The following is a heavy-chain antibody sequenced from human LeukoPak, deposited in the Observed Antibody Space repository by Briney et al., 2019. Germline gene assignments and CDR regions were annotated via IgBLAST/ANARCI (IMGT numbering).Heavy chain of an antibody. CDR3: ARAMRVVVPAAMRSYYYYMDV. CDR2: IKQDGSEK. Sequence: GGSLRLSCAASGFTFSSYSMNWVRQAPGKGLEWVANIKQDGSEKYYVDSVKGRFTISRDNAKNSLYLQMNSLRAEDTAVYYCARAMRVVVPAAMRSYYYYMDVWGKGTTVTISS. D-gene: IGHD2-2*01. J-gene: IGHJ6*03. V-gene: IGHV3-7*01. CDR1: GFTFSSYS.